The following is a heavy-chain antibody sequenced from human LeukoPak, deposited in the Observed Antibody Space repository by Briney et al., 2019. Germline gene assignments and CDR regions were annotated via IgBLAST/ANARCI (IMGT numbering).Heavy chain of an antibody. CDR1: GGSISSGGYY. V-gene: IGHV4-31*03. CDR2: IYYSGST. Sequence: NPSETLSLTCTVSGGSISSGGYYWSWIRQHPGKGLEWIGYIYYSGSTYYNPSLKSRVTISVDTSKYQFSLKLSSVTAADTAVYYCASRRGSRFDYWGQGTLVTVSS. J-gene: IGHJ4*02. CDR3: ASRRGSRFDY. D-gene: IGHD3-10*01.